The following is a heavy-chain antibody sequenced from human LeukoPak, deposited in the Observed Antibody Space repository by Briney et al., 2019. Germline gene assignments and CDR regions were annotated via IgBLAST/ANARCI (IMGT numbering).Heavy chain of an antibody. CDR3: ARDRYGDYPDYYYGMDV. Sequence: SETLSLTCTVSGGSTSSTTYYWSWIRQHPGKGLEWIGYIYYSGSTYYNPSLKSRVTISVDTSKNQFSLKLSSVTAADTAVYYCARDRYGDYPDYYYGMDVWGQGTTVTVSS. D-gene: IGHD4-17*01. CDR2: IYYSGST. J-gene: IGHJ6*02. V-gene: IGHV4-31*03. CDR1: GGSTSSTTYY.